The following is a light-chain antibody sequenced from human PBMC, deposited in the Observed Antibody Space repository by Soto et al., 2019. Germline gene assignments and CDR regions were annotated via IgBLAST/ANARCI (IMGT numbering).Light chain of an antibody. CDR2: DVS. Sequence: QSALTQPASVSGSPGQSITISCTGTSSDVGGYNYVSWYQQRPGKAPKLMIYDVSNRPSGVSNRFSGSKSGNTASLTISGLQAEDEADYYCISYTSSSTLYVFGTGTKVTVL. CDR1: SSDVGGYNY. J-gene: IGLJ1*01. CDR3: ISYTSSSTLYV. V-gene: IGLV2-14*01.